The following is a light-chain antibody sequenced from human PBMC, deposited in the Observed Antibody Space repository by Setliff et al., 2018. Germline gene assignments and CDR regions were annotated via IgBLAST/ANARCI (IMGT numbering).Light chain of an antibody. V-gene: IGLV1-44*01. CDR1: SSNIGAGYD. Sequence: QSVLTQPPSASGTPGQRVTISCSGSSSNIGAGYDVHWYQQLPGTAPKLLIYGNSNRPSGVPDRFSGSKSGTSASLAISGLQSEDEADYYCAAWDDSLNGPYVFGTGTKVTVL. CDR3: AAWDDSLNGPYV. J-gene: IGLJ1*01. CDR2: GNS.